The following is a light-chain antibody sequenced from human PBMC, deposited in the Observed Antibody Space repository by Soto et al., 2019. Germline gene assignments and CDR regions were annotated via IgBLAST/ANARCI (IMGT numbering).Light chain of an antibody. Sequence: EIVMTQSPATLSVSPGERATLSCRASQSVSSNLAWYQQKPGQAPSLLIYGASIRATGIPARFSGSGSWTEFTLTISSLQSEDFAVYYCQQYNTWPPITFGQGTRLEI. J-gene: IGKJ5*01. V-gene: IGKV3-15*01. CDR3: QQYNTWPPIT. CDR2: GAS. CDR1: QSVSSN.